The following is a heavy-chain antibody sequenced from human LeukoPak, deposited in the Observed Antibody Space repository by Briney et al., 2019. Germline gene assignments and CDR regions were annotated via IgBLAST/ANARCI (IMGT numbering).Heavy chain of an antibody. CDR2: VYHSGAT. D-gene: IGHD3-22*01. V-gene: IGHV4-4*02. J-gene: IGHJ3*01. CDR1: GGSITNSNW. CDR3: ARDDTSGYHLNAFNF. Sequence: PSGTLSLTCAVSGGSITNSNWWSWVRQPPRKGLEWIGEVYHSGATNYNPSLKSRVTISVDKSKNQFSLSLTSVTAADTAVYYCARDDTSGYHLNAFNFWGQGTMVTVSS.